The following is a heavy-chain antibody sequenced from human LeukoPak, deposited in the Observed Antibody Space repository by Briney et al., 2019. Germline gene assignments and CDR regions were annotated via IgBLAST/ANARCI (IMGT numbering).Heavy chain of an antibody. D-gene: IGHD1-14*01. Sequence: PWRSLRLSCAAPGFSLRSYGMHLVRQAPGKGLEWVAVISHDGNDKYYGDSLKGRFTISRDNSKNTLYLQMNSLRAEDTAVYYCARDAGTWGYGYNFDYWGQGTLVSVSS. V-gene: IGHV3-30*03. J-gene: IGHJ4*02. CDR3: ARDAGTWGYGYNFDY. CDR1: GFSLRSYG. CDR2: ISHDGNDK.